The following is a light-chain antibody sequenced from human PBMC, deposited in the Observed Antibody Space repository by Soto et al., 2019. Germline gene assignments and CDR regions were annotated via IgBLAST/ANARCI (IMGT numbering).Light chain of an antibody. CDR1: QSVIGNN. Sequence: EIVLTQSPGTLSLSPGERATLSCRASQSVIGNNLAWNQHKPGQAPRLLIYGASSRATGIPDTFSGSVSGTDFTLTISGVKREDSAVYYCQQDGNSPKTFGQGTKVEL. J-gene: IGKJ1*01. CDR3: QQDGNSPKT. CDR2: GAS. V-gene: IGKV3-20*01.